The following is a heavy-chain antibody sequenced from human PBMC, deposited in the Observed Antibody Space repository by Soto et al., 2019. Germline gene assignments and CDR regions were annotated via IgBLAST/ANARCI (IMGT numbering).Heavy chain of an antibody. CDR1: GFTFSSYG. CDR2: IWYDGSNK. CDR3: AGSDLWGATVVTHPYYYGMDV. Sequence: GGSLRLSCAASGFTFSSYGMHWVRQAPGKGLEWVAVIWYDGSNKYYADSVKGRFTISRDNSKNTLYLQMNSLRAEDTAVYYCAGSDLWGATVVTHPYYYGMDVWGQGTTVTVSS. V-gene: IGHV3-33*01. D-gene: IGHD3-16*01. J-gene: IGHJ6*02.